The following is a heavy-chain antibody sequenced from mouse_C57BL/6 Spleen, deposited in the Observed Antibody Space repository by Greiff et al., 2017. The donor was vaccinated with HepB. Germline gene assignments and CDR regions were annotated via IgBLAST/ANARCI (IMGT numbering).Heavy chain of an antibody. CDR3: ARGDYYGSSVFAY. V-gene: IGHV1-81*01. CDR2: IYPRSGNT. D-gene: IGHD1-1*01. CDR1: GYTFTSYG. J-gene: IGHJ3*01. Sequence: QVHVKQSGAELARPGASVKLSCKASGYTFTSYGISWVKQRTGQGLEWIGEIYPRSGNTYYNEKFKGKATLTADKSSSTAYMELRSLTSEDSAVYFCARGDYYGSSVFAYWGQGTLVTVSA.